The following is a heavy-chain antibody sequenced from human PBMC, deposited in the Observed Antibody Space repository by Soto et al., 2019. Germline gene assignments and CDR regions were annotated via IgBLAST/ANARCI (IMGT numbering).Heavy chain of an antibody. Sequence: SETLSLTCAVSSGSISSSNWWSWVRQPPGKGLEWIGEIYHSGSTNYNPSLKSRVTISVDKSKNQFSLKLSSVTAADTAVYYCARHGSTSRGPHPPTQYYDFWSGLATYYYYMDVWGKGTTVTVSS. J-gene: IGHJ6*03. CDR2: IYHSGST. CDR1: SGSISSSNW. V-gene: IGHV4-4*02. D-gene: IGHD3-3*01. CDR3: ARHGSTSRGPHPPTQYYDFWSGLATYYYYMDV.